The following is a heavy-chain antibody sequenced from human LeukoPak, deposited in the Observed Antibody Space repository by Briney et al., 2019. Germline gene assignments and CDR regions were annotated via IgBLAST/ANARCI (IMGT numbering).Heavy chain of an antibody. D-gene: IGHD5-12*01. V-gene: IGHV3-74*01. CDR2: IDSDGSST. J-gene: IGHJ3*02. Sequence: GGSLRLSCAASGFTFSSYWMHWVRQAPGKGLVWVSRIDSDGSSTNYADSVKGRFTISRDNAKNTLYLQMNGLRAEDTAVYYCARGGPKDAFDIWGQGTMVTVSS. CDR1: GFTFSSYW. CDR3: ARGGPKDAFDI.